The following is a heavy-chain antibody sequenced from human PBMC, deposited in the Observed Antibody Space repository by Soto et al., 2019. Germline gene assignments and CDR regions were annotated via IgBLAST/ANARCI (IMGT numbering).Heavy chain of an antibody. CDR1: GGSISSYY. Sequence: SETLSLTCTVSGGSISSYYWSWIRQPPGKGLEWIGYIYYSGSTNYNPSLKSRVTISVDTSKNQFSLKLSSVTAADTAVYYCARDHYYDSSGYYSCFDPWGQGTLVTVSS. V-gene: IGHV4-59*01. CDR3: ARDHYYDSSGYYSCFDP. J-gene: IGHJ5*02. D-gene: IGHD3-22*01. CDR2: IYYSGST.